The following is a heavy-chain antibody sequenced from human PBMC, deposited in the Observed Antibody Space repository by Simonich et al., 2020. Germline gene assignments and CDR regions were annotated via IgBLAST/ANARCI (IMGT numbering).Heavy chain of an antibody. CDR1: GGTFSSFA. Sequence: QVQLVQSGAEVKKPGSSVKVSCKASGGTFSSFAISWVRQAPGQRLEWMGGIIPILGIANYAKKFPGRFTITADKSTSTAYMELSSLRSEDTAVYYCARNQYAIDYWGQGTLVTVSS. CDR2: IIPILGIA. D-gene: IGHD2-2*01. CDR3: ARNQYAIDY. V-gene: IGHV1-69*10. J-gene: IGHJ4*02.